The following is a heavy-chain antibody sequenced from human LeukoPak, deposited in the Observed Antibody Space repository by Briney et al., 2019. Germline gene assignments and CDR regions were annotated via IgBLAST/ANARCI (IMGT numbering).Heavy chain of an antibody. J-gene: IGHJ5*02. CDR2: IYTGGST. D-gene: IGHD6-6*01. Sequence: PSETLSLTCAVSGGSFSSSFWTWIRQPPGKGLEWIGYIYTGGSTNYNPSLKSRVTISLAKSYDQFSLRLSSVTAADTAIYYCARLQGGSSRFRGFYWFDPWSQGTLVTVSS. CDR1: GGSFSSSF. V-gene: IGHV4-4*09. CDR3: ARLQGGSSRFRGFYWFDP.